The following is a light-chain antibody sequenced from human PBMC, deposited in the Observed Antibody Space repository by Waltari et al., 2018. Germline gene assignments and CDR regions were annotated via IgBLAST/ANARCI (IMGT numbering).Light chain of an antibody. CDR2: DVS. CDR3: GSYTSSDTWV. Sequence: QSALTQPASVSGSPGPSITISCPGTITDVGGYDYVSWYQHHPGKAPKLIIYDVSDRPSGVSNRFSGSRSANTASLAISGLQAEDEAHYYCGSYTSSDTWVFGGGTKLTVL. CDR1: ITDVGGYDY. V-gene: IGLV2-14*01. J-gene: IGLJ3*02.